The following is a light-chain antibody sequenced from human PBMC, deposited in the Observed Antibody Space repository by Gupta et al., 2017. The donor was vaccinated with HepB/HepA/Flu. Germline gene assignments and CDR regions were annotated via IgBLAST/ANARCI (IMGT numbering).Light chain of an antibody. V-gene: IGLV1-44*01. CDR3: SSWDDSLNGLV. J-gene: IGLJ3*02. CDR2: YDI. CDR1: NSNIGDNE. Sequence: QSVLSQPPSASGTPGQRVTISCSGRNSNIGDNEVNWYRQFPGKAPSPLIYYDIQRRSGVPDRFSASRSGTSASLAISGLQSEDEAEYYCSSWDDSLNGLVLGGGTKLTVL.